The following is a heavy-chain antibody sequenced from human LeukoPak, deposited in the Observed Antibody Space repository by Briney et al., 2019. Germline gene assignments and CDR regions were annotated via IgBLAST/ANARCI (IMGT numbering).Heavy chain of an antibody. J-gene: IGHJ3*02. CDR1: GYSFTSYW. Sequence: GESLKISCEASGYSFTSYWIVWLRQMPGKGLEWMGFIYPGDSDTRYSPSFQGQVTISADKSISTAYLQWSSLKASDTAMYYCARQLGPTNWGGAFDIWGQGTMVIVSS. CDR3: ARQLGPTNWGGAFDI. CDR2: IYPGDSDT. V-gene: IGHV5-51*01. D-gene: IGHD7-27*01.